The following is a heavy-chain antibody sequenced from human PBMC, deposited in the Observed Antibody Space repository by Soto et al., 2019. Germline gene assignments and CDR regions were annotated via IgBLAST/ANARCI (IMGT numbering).Heavy chain of an antibody. CDR3: ARDGGSLGIDP. CDR2: IYYSGST. CDR1: GGSIGSGGYY. V-gene: IGHV4-31*03. D-gene: IGHD3-16*01. J-gene: IGHJ5*02. Sequence: PSETLSLTCTVSGGSIGSGGYYWSWIRQHPGKGLEWIGYIYYSGSTYYNPSLKSRVTISVDTSKNQFSLKLSSVTAADTAVYYCARDGGSLGIDPWGQGTLVTVSS.